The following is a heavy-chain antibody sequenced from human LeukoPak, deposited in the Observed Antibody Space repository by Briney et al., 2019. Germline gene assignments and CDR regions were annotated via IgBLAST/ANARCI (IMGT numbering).Heavy chain of an antibody. CDR3: ARPGAFAFDI. J-gene: IGHJ3*02. Sequence: PSETLSLTCAVYGGSFSGYYWSWIRQPPGKGLEWIGEINHSGSTNYNPSLKSRVTISVDTSKNQFSLKLSSVTAADTAVYYCARPGAFAFDIWGQGTMVTVSS. D-gene: IGHD3-10*01. V-gene: IGHV4-34*01. CDR2: INHSGST. CDR1: GGSFSGYY.